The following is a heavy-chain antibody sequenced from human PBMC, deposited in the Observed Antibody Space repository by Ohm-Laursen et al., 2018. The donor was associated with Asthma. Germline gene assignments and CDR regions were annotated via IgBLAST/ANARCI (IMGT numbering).Heavy chain of an antibody. CDR3: ASQQYSSSWHSFDY. CDR2: ISYDGSNK. J-gene: IGHJ4*02. Sequence: RSLRLSCAASGFTFSSYGMHWVRQAPGKGLEWVAVISYDGSNKYYADSVKGRFTISRDNSKNTLYLQMNSLRAEDTAVYYCASQQYSSSWHSFDYWGQGTLVTVSS. D-gene: IGHD6-13*01. CDR1: GFTFSSYG. V-gene: IGHV3-30*03.